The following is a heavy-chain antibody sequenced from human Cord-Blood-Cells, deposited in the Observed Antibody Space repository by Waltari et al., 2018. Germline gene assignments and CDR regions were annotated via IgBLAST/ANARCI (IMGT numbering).Heavy chain of an antibody. CDR2: IKQDGSGK. Sequence: EVQLVESGGGLVQPGGSLRLSCAASGFTFSSYWMSWVRQAPGKGLEWVANIKQDGSGKYYVDAVKGRFTISRDNAKNSLYLQMNSLRAEDTAVYYCARPGDSSSWYFDYWGQGTLVTVSS. V-gene: IGHV3-7*01. J-gene: IGHJ4*02. D-gene: IGHD6-13*01. CDR1: GFTFSSYW. CDR3: ARPGDSSSWYFDY.